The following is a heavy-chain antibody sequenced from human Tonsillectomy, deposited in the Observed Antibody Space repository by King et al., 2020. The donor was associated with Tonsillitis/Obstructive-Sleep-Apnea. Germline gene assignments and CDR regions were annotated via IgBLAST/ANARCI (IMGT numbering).Heavy chain of an antibody. CDR3: ARHDAFGRFDP. CDR2: IDPSDSYT. Sequence: LVQSGEEVKKPGESLRISCKGSGYSFTSQWISWVRQMPGKGLEWMGRIDPSDSYTNYSPSFQGHVTISTDKSISTAYLQWGSLKASDTAMYFCARHDAFGRFDPWGQGTLVTVSS. D-gene: IGHD3-16*01. CDR1: GYSFTSQW. V-gene: IGHV5-10-1*01. J-gene: IGHJ5*02.